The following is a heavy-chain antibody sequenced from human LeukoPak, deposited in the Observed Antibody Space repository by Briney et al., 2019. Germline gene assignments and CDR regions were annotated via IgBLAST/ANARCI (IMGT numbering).Heavy chain of an antibody. V-gene: IGHV4-4*02. CDR1: GGSVSSSNW. J-gene: IGHJ5*02. Sequence: SETLSLTCTVSGGSVSSSNWWTWIRQTPGKGLEWIGEIFHTGHTNYNPSLKSRVTISVDKSSNHFSPNLNSVTAADTAVYYCARDGGLTIVRGVVDLWGQGTLVTVSS. CDR2: IFHTGHT. D-gene: IGHD3-10*01. CDR3: ARDGGLTIVRGVVDL.